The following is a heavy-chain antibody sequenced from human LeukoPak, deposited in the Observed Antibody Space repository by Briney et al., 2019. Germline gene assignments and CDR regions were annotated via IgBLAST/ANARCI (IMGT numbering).Heavy chain of an antibody. CDR3: ARERDTAMVLPFDY. D-gene: IGHD5-18*01. CDR2: IIPIFGTA. CDR1: GGTFSSYA. Sequence: SVKVSCKASGGTFSSYAISWVRQAPGQGREWMGRIIPIFGTANYAQKFQGRVTITTDESTSTAYMELSSLRSEDTAVYYCARERDTAMVLPFDYWGQGTLVTVSS. J-gene: IGHJ4*02. V-gene: IGHV1-69*05.